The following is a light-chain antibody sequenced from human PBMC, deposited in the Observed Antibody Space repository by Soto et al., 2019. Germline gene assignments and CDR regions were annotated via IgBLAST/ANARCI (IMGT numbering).Light chain of an antibody. CDR3: QQARSFPIT. J-gene: IGKJ5*01. CDR1: QDISNY. CDR2: AAS. V-gene: IGKV1-16*01. Sequence: DIQMTQSPSSLSASVGDSVTITCRASQDISNYLAWFQQRPGKAPKSLISAASNLQSGVPPRFSGSGSGTDFTLTISSLQPEDSATYSCQQARSFPITFGQGTRLEIK.